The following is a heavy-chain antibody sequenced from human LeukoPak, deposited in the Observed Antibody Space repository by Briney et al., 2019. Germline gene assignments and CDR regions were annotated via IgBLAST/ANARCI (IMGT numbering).Heavy chain of an antibody. CDR1: EFTFSSYS. CDR2: ITNSGNSK. J-gene: IGHJ4*02. D-gene: IGHD3-22*01. CDR3: ARTRSSGYLTFVY. Sequence: GGSLRLSCAASEFTFSSYSMNWVRQAPGKGLEWVSYITNSGNSKSYADSVKGRFTISRDNTKNSLYLQMNGLRAEDTAVYYCARTRSSGYLTFVYWGQGILVTVSS. V-gene: IGHV3-48*01.